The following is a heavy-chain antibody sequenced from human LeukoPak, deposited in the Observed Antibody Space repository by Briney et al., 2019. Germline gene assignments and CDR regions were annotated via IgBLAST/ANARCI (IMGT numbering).Heavy chain of an antibody. V-gene: IGHV1-69*13. Sequence: SVKVSCKASGGTFSSYAISWVRQAPGQGLEWMRGIIPIFGTANYAQKFQGRVTITADESTSTAYMELSSLRSEDTAVYYCASCVSGWYLGYGWFDPWGQGTLVTVSS. J-gene: IGHJ5*02. D-gene: IGHD6-19*01. CDR2: IIPIFGTA. CDR1: GGTFSSYA. CDR3: ASCVSGWYLGYGWFDP.